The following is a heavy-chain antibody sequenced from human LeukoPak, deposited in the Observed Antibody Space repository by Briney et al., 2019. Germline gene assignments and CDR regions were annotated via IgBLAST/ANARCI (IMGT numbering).Heavy chain of an antibody. D-gene: IGHD1/OR15-1a*01. CDR2: INHSGST. CDR1: GGSFSGYY. Sequence: SETLSLTCAVYGGSFSGYYWSWIRQPPGKGLEWIGEINHSGSTNYNPSLKSRVTISVDTSKNQFSLKLSSVTAADTAAYYCARISWNSNSDCWGQGTLVTVSS. CDR3: ARISWNSNSDC. V-gene: IGHV4-34*01. J-gene: IGHJ4*02.